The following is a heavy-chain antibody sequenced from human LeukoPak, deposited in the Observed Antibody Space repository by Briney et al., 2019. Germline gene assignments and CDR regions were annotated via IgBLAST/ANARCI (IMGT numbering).Heavy chain of an antibody. Sequence: ASVKVSCKASGGTFSSYAISWVRQAPGQGLEWMGGIIPIFGTANYAQKFQGRVTITADESTSTAYMELSSLRSEDTAVYYCARDDYGDYPTRFDYWGQGTQVTVSS. V-gene: IGHV1-69*13. D-gene: IGHD4-17*01. CDR3: ARDDYGDYPTRFDY. CDR1: GGTFSSYA. CDR2: IIPIFGTA. J-gene: IGHJ4*02.